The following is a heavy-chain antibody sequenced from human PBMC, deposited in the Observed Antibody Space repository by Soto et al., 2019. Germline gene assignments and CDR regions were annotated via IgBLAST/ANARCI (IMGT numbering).Heavy chain of an antibody. CDR1: GGTFSSYA. J-gene: IGHJ6*02. D-gene: IGHD5-18*01. CDR3: AMNTRYSPLNYYYYYGMDV. Sequence: SVKVSCKASGGTFSSYAISWVRQAPGQGLEWMGGIIPIFGTANYAQKFQGRVTITADESTSTAYMELSSLRSEDTAVYYCAMNTRYSPLNYYYYYGMDVWGQGTTVTVSS. V-gene: IGHV1-69*13. CDR2: IIPIFGTA.